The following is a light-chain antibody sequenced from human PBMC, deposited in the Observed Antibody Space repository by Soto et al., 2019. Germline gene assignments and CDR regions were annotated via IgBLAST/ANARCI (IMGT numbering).Light chain of an antibody. CDR2: KAS. J-gene: IGKJ1*01. Sequence: IQMTQSPSTLSASVGDRVTFTCRASQSISTWLAWYQQKPGKAPKLLIYKASTLEVGVPSRFSGSGSVTECTLSISTLQPSDFATYYCQQYNSYPWTFGQGTKV. CDR1: QSISTW. V-gene: IGKV1-5*03. CDR3: QQYNSYPWT.